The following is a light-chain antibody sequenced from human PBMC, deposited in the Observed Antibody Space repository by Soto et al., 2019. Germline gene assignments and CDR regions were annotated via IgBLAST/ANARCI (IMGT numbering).Light chain of an antibody. Sequence: QSVLTQPHSVSGAPGQRVTISCTGSSSNIGAGYDLHWYQQLPGTAPKLLIYDDNNRSSGVPDRFSGSKSGTSASLAITGLQAEDEADYYCQSYDSSLSGYVFGTGTKVTVL. J-gene: IGLJ1*01. CDR2: DDN. V-gene: IGLV1-40*01. CDR3: QSYDSSLSGYV. CDR1: SSNIGAGYD.